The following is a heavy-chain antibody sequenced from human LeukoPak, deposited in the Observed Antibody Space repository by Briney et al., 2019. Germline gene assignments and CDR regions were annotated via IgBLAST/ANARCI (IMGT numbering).Heavy chain of an antibody. CDR3: ARVSSYGPFDY. D-gene: IGHD4-17*01. CDR2: ISAYNGNT. CDR1: GYTFTSYG. V-gene: IGHV1-18*01. J-gene: IGHJ4*02. Sequence: SSVTVSCKASGYTFTSYGISWVRQAPGQGLEWMGWISAYNGNTNFAQKLQGRVTMTTDTSTSTAYMELRSLRSDDTAVYYCARVSSYGPFDYWGQGTLVTVSS.